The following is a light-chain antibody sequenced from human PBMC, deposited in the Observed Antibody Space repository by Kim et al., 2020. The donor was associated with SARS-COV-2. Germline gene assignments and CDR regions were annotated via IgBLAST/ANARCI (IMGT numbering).Light chain of an antibody. CDR3: LQLYNRPQS. J-gene: IGKJ2*01. Sequence: EIALTQSPATLSLSPGERATLSCRASQSISTFLAWYQQKPGQAPRLLIYDASNRATGIPARFSGSGSGTDFTLTISSLDPEDFAVYYCLQLYNRPQSFGQGTRLDI. V-gene: IGKV3-11*01. CDR1: QSISTF. CDR2: DAS.